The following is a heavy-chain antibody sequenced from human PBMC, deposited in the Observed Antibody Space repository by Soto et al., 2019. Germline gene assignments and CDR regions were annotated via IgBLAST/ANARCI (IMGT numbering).Heavy chain of an antibody. V-gene: IGHV3-30*18. J-gene: IGHJ4*02. Sequence: QVQLVESGGGVVQPGRSLRLSCAASGFTFSSYGIHWVRQAPGKGLEWVSVISYDGINKYYADSVKGRFTISRDNSENTLYLQMNSLRAEDTAVYYCAKSVYNWNDGFLDYWGQGTLVTVSS. CDR1: GFTFSSYG. D-gene: IGHD1-1*01. CDR3: AKSVYNWNDGFLDY. CDR2: ISYDGINK.